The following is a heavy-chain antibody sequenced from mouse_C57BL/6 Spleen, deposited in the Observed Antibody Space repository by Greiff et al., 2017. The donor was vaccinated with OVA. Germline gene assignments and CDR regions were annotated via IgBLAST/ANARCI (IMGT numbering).Heavy chain of an antibody. CDR1: GYTFTSYW. CDR2: IYPSDSET. Sequence: VQLQQPGAELVRPGSSVKLSCKASGYTFTSYWMDWVKQRPGQGLEWIGNIYPSDSETHYNQKFKDKATLTVDKSSSTAYMQLSSLTSEDSAVYDCATFITTVRYYFDYWGQGTTLTVSS. V-gene: IGHV1-61*01. J-gene: IGHJ2*01. CDR3: ATFITTVRYYFDY. D-gene: IGHD1-1*01.